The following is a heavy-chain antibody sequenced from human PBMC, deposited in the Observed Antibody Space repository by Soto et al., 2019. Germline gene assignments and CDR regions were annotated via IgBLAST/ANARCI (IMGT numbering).Heavy chain of an antibody. CDR1: GFTFSSYS. Sequence: PGESLKISCAASGFTFSSYSMNWVRQAPGKGLEWVSSISSSSSYIYYADSVKGRFTISRDNAKNSLYLQMNSLRAEDTAVYYCARGGGGSSTKGVDYWGQGTLVTVSS. CDR2: ISSSSSYI. J-gene: IGHJ4*02. V-gene: IGHV3-21*01. CDR3: ARGGGGSSTKGVDY. D-gene: IGHD1-26*01.